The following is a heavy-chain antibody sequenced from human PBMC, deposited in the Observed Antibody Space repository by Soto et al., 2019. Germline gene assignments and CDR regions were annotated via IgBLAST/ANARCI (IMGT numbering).Heavy chain of an antibody. V-gene: IGHV4-59*01. J-gene: IGHJ4*02. D-gene: IGHD4-17*01. CDR2: IYYSGST. CDR1: GGSISSYY. CDR3: ARTTAVPNTLRSRYFFDY. Sequence: PLETLSLTCTVSGGSISSYYWSWIRQPPGKGLEWIGYIYYSGSTNYNPSLKSRVTISVDLSKNQFSLRLSSVTTADTALYYCARTTAVPNTLRSRYFFDYWGQGTLVTVSS.